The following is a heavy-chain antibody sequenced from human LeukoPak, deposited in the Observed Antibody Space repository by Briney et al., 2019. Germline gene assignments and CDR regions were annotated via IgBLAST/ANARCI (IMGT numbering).Heavy chain of an antibody. V-gene: IGHV3-21*01. CDR2: ISGGGTYK. Sequence: GGSLRLSCAASGFTFSDYTMNWVRQAPGKGLEWVSSISGGGTYKYYADSVKGRFPISRDNAQNSLYLQMNSLRAEDSSVYYCARPTTVTTISADAFDIWGQGTMVTVSS. CDR3: ARPTTVTTISADAFDI. J-gene: IGHJ3*02. CDR1: GFTFSDYT. D-gene: IGHD4-17*01.